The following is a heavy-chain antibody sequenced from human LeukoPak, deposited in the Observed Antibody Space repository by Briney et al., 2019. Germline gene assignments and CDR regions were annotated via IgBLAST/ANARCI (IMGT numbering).Heavy chain of an antibody. D-gene: IGHD6-19*01. J-gene: IGHJ4*02. CDR2: INWNGGST. CDR1: GFTFDDYG. V-gene: IGHV3-20*04. Sequence: GGSLRLSCAASGFTFDDYGMSWVRQAPGKGLEWVSGINWNGGSTGYADSVKGRFTISRDNAKNSLYLQMNSLRAEDTALYYCARSPPRIAVAAAFWDYWGQGTLVTVSS. CDR3: ARSPPRIAVAAAFWDY.